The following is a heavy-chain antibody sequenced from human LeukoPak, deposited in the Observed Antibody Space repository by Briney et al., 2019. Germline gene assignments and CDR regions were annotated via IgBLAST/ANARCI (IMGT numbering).Heavy chain of an antibody. CDR3: ASFDSSGWHYFDY. Sequence: SGGSLRLSCAASGFTFSSYSMSWVRQAPGKGLEWVSSISSRSGHIYYGDSVKGRFTISRDNAKNSLYLQMNTLRAEDTAVYYCASFDSSGWHYFDYWGQGTLVTVSA. CDR1: GFTFSSYS. D-gene: IGHD6-19*01. J-gene: IGHJ4*02. CDR2: ISSRSGHI. V-gene: IGHV3-21*01.